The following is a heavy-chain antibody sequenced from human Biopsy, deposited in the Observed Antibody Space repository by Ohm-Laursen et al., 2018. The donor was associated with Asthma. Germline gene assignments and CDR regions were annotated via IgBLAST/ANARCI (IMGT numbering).Heavy chain of an antibody. D-gene: IGHD3-3*01. Sequence: PSQTLSLTCMVSGGSMTPTSHYWDWIRQAPGKGLEWIGYISYGGKTSYNPSLKNRVTISRDTSKNQLSLRLTSVTAADTAVYFCARRITIFGVVQKDHGMDAWGQGTTVIVSS. CDR3: ARRITIFGVVQKDHGMDA. CDR2: ISYGGKT. V-gene: IGHV4-39*01. CDR1: GGSMTPTSHY. J-gene: IGHJ6*02.